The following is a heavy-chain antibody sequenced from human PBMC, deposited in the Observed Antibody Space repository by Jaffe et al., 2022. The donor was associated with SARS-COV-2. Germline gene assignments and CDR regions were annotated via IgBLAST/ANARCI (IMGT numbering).Heavy chain of an antibody. CDR3: ARVDTAMVPGLDV. D-gene: IGHD5-18*01. J-gene: IGHJ6*02. CDR1: GFTFSSYG. V-gene: IGHV3-33*01. Sequence: QVQLVESGGGVVQPGRSLRLSCAASGFTFSSYGMHWVRQAPGKGLEWVAVIWYDGSNKYYADSVKGRFTISRDNSKNTLYLQMNSLRAEDTAVYYCARVDTAMVPGLDVWGQGTTVTVSS. CDR2: IWYDGSNK.